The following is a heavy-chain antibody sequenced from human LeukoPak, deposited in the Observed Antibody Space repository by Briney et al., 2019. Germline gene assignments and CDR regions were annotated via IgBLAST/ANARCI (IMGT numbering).Heavy chain of an antibody. CDR2: IYYSGST. J-gene: IGHJ4*02. Sequence: SETLSLTCTVSGGSISSSSYYWGWIRQPPGKGLEWIGSIYYSGSTYYNPSLKSRVTISVDTSKNQFSLKLSSVTAADTAVYYCARDGRRYYDSSGYFDYWGQGTLVTVSS. CDR3: ARDGRRYYDSSGYFDY. D-gene: IGHD3-22*01. CDR1: GGSISSSSYY. V-gene: IGHV4-39*07.